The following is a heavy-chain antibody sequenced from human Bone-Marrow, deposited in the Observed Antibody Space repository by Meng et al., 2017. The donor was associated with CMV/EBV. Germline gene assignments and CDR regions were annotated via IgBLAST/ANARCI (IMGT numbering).Heavy chain of an antibody. CDR2: VYYSGST. CDR3: ARDWGYCSSTSCYGVFND. D-gene: IGHD2-2*01. CDR1: GASLGSYY. J-gene: IGHJ4*02. V-gene: IGHV4-59*12. Sequence: SETLSLTCNVSGASLGSYYWSWIRQSPGKGLEWIGYVYYSGSTDYNPSLKSRLTISVDTSKNQFSLKLSSVTAADTAVYYCARDWGYCSSTSCYGVFNDWGQGTLVTVSS.